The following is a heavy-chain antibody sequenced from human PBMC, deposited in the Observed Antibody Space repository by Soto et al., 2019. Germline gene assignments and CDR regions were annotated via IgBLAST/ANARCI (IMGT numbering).Heavy chain of an antibody. J-gene: IGHJ4*02. CDR1: GFTFSSYG. D-gene: IGHD3-16*01. CDR3: AKDTPLSTLFY. Sequence: QVQLVESGGGVAQPGRSLRLSCAASGFTFSSYGMHWVRQAPGKGLEWVAVISYDGSNKYYADSVKGRFTISRDNSKNTLYLQMNSLRAEDTAVYYCAKDTPLSTLFYWGQGTLVTVSS. V-gene: IGHV3-30*18. CDR2: ISYDGSNK.